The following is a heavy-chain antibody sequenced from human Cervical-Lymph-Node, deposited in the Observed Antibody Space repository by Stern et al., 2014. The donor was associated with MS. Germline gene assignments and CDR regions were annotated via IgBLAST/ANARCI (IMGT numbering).Heavy chain of an antibody. CDR3: ARHEPGTQSVPAAMPHGMDV. CDR1: GYSFTSYW. V-gene: IGHV5-51*01. Sequence: EVQLVESGAEVKKPGESLKISCKGSGYSFTSYWIGWVRQMPGKGLEWMGIIYPGDSDTRYSPSFQGQVTISADKSISTAYLQWSSLKASDTAMYYCARHEPGTQSVPAAMPHGMDVWGQGTTVTVSS. D-gene: IGHD2-2*01. CDR2: IYPGDSDT. J-gene: IGHJ6*02.